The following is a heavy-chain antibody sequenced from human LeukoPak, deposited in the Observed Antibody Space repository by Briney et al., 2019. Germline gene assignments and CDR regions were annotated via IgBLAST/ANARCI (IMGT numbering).Heavy chain of an antibody. CDR1: RYTFTGYY. V-gene: IGHV1-2*02. CDR2: INPNSGGT. J-gene: IGHJ5*02. Sequence: GASVKVSCKASRYTFTGYYMHWVRQAPGQGLEWMGWINPNSGGTNYAQKFQGRVTMTRDTSISTAYMELSRLRSDDTAVYYCARVLRGIAAAGTRWFDPWGQGTLVTVSS. CDR3: ARVLRGIAAAGTRWFDP. D-gene: IGHD6-13*01.